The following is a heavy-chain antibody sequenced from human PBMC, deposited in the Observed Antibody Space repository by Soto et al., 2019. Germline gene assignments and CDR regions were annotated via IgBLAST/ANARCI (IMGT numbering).Heavy chain of an antibody. CDR1: GYTFTSYD. Sequence: ASVKVSCKASGYTFTSYDINWVRQATGQGLEWMGWMNPNSGNTGYAQKFQGRVTMTRNTSISTAYMELSSLRSEDTAVYYCARGLGWFGEPTDFDYWGQETLVTVSS. J-gene: IGHJ4*02. V-gene: IGHV1-8*01. CDR3: ARGLGWFGEPTDFDY. D-gene: IGHD3-10*01. CDR2: MNPNSGNT.